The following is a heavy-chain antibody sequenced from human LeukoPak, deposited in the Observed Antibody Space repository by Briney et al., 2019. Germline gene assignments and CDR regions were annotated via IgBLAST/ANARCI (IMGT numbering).Heavy chain of an antibody. V-gene: IGHV1-46*01. CDR3: ATATTPSYYDILTGPNYFDY. CDR1: GDTFSSYY. Sequence: ASVKVSCKASGDTFSSYYMHWVRQAPGQGLEWMGIINPSGGSITYAQMFQGRVTMTGDMSTSTVYMELSSLRSEDTAVYYCATATTPSYYDILTGPNYFDYWGQGTLVTVSS. J-gene: IGHJ4*02. CDR2: INPSGGSI. D-gene: IGHD3-9*01.